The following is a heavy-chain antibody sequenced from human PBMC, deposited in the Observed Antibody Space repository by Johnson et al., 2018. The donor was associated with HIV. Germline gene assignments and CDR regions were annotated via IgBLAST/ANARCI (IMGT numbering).Heavy chain of an antibody. CDR3: ARGGGAYCGGDCLRTFDI. J-gene: IGHJ3*02. V-gene: IGHV3-66*01. D-gene: IGHD2-21*02. CDR2: LYSGGDI. CDR1: GFSFSDNY. Sequence: VQLVESGGGWVQPGGSLRLSCAASGFSFSDNYMSWVRQAPGKGLEWVAVLYSGGDIYYADSVKGRFIIPRDNSTSTLYLQLNSLRAEDTGIYYCARGGGAYCGGDCLRTFDIWGQGTMVTVSP.